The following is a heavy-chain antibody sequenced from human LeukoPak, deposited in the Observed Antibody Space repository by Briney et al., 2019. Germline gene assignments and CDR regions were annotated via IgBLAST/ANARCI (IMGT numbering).Heavy chain of an antibody. CDR1: GFTFSSYA. V-gene: IGHV3-23*01. Sequence: SGGSLRLSCAASGFTFSSYAMSWVRQAPGKGLEWVSAISGSGGSTYYADSVKGRFTISRDNSKNTLYLQMDSLRAEDTAVYYCARVGVGATYYFDYWGQGTLVTVSS. CDR2: ISGSGGST. D-gene: IGHD1-26*01. CDR3: ARVGVGATYYFDY. J-gene: IGHJ4*02.